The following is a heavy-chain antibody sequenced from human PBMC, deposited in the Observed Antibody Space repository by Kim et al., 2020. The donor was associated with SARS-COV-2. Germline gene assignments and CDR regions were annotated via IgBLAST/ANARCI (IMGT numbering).Heavy chain of an antibody. CDR1: GFTFSTYA. Sequence: GGSLRLSCGASGFTFSTYAMTWVRQAPGKGLEWVSTIIGSGGSTYYADSVKGRFTISRDNSKNTLYLQMSSLRAEDTAVYYCAKRLWSYYYYGMDVWGQGTTVTVSS. CDR3: AKRLWSYYYYGMDV. CDR2: IIGSGGST. V-gene: IGHV3-23*01. J-gene: IGHJ6*02. D-gene: IGHD3-16*01.